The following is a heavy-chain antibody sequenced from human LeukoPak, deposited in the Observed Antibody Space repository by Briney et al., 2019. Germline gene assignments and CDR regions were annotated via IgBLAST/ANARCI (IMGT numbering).Heavy chain of an antibody. V-gene: IGHV3-23*01. CDR2: ISGSGGST. J-gene: IGHJ4*02. CDR1: GFTFSSYD. D-gene: IGHD1-26*01. Sequence: GGSLRLSCAASGFTFSSYDMSWVRQAPGKGLEWVSAISGSGGSTYYADSVKGRFTISRDNSKNTLYLQMNSLRAEDTAVYYCAKDPFVVGATNFDYWGQGTLVTVSS. CDR3: AKDPFVVGATNFDY.